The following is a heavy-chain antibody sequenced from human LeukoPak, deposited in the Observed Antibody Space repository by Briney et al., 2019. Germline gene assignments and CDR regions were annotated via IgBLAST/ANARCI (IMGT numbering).Heavy chain of an antibody. V-gene: IGHV4-59*08. CDR3: ASHGIDYYDSSGYYSTPFDY. CDR2: IYYSGST. D-gene: IGHD3-22*01. CDR1: GGSISSYY. J-gene: IGHJ4*02. Sequence: SSETLSLTCTVSGGSISSYYWSWIRQPPGKGLEWIGYIYYSGSTNYNPSLKSRVTISVDTSKNQFSLKLSSVTAADTAVYYCASHGIDYYDSSGYYSTPFDYWGQGTLVTVSS.